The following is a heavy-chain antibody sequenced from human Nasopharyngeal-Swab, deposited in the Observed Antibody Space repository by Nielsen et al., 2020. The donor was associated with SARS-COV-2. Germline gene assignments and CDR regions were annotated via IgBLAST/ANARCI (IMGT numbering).Heavy chain of an antibody. J-gene: IGHJ4*02. CDR2: ISGGSDST. D-gene: IGHD2-15*01. Sequence: GGSLRLSCAASGFTFSNFAMSWVRQAPGKGLEWVSVISGGSDSTYYTDSVKGRFTISRDNAKNSLYLQMNSLRAEDTAVYYCASARRVAGDYWGQGTLVTVSS. V-gene: IGHV3-23*01. CDR3: ASARRVAGDY. CDR1: GFTFSNFA.